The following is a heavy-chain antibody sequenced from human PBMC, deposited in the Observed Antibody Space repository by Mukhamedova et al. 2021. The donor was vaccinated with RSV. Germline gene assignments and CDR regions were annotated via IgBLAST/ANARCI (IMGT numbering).Heavy chain of an antibody. J-gene: IGHJ4*02. D-gene: IGHD2/OR15-2a*01. CDR3: ARSNSMSNFYY. V-gene: IGHV1-46*04. Sequence: SGSSGINAEYMGGRVTMTRDTSTSTVYMELSSLRSEDTAVYYCARSNSMSNFYYWGQGTLVTVSS. CDR2: SGSSG.